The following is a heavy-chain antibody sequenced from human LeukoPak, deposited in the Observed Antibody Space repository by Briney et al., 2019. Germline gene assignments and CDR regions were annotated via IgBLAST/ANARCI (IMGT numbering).Heavy chain of an antibody. CDR1: GGSISSGGYY. V-gene: IGHV4-31*03. J-gene: IGHJ4*02. CDR2: IYYSGST. Sequence: TLSLTCTVSGGSISSGGYYWSWIRQHPGKGLEWIGYIYYSGSTYYNPSLKSRVTISVDTSKNQFSLKLSSVTAADTAAYYCARGVAATDEIIDYWGQGTLVTVSS. D-gene: IGHD1-26*01. CDR3: ARGVAATDEIIDY.